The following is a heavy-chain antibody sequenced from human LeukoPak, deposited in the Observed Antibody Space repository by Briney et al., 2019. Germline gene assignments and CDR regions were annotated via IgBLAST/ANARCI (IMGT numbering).Heavy chain of an antibody. D-gene: IGHD6-13*01. V-gene: IGHV3-23*01. Sequence: GGSLRLSCAASGFTFSSYATSWVRQAPGKGLEWVSAISGSGGSTYYADSVKGRFTISRDNSKNTLYLQMNSLRAEDTAVYYCAKDLALGFGSWYMYYFDYWGQGTLVSVSS. CDR2: ISGSGGST. CDR1: GFTFSSYA. J-gene: IGHJ4*02. CDR3: AKDLALGFGSWYMYYFDY.